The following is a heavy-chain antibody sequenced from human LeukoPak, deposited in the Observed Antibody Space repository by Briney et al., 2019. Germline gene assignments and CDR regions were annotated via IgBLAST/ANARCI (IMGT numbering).Heavy chain of an antibody. V-gene: IGHV1-69*04. D-gene: IGHD5-18*01. Sequence: ASVKVSCKASGGTFSSYAISWVRQAPGQGLEWMGRIIPILGIANYAQKFQGRVTITADKSTSTAYMELSSLRSEDTAVYYCARVRYSYGPYFDYWGQGTLVTVSS. CDR3: ARVRYSYGPYFDY. CDR2: IIPILGIA. J-gene: IGHJ4*02. CDR1: GGTFSSYA.